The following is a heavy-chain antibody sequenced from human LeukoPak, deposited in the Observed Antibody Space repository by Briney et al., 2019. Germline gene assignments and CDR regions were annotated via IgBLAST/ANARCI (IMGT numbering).Heavy chain of an antibody. V-gene: IGHV4-59*08. CDR3: ARHQGSTVFNY. Sequence: PSETLSPTCTISGDSIDPYSWSWIRQPPGKGLEWIGYISHIGTIKYNTSLMSRVSMGLDKPNNEFSLSLRSVTATDTALYFCARHQGSTVFNYWGRGVPVIVSS. CDR2: ISHIGTI. D-gene: IGHD5/OR15-5a*01. J-gene: IGHJ1*01. CDR1: GDSIDPYS.